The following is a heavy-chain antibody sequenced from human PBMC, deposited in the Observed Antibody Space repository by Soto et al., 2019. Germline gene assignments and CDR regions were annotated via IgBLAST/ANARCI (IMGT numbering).Heavy chain of an antibody. Sequence: GGSLGLSCAASGVTFSSYAMSWVRQAPGKGLEWVSAISGSGGSTYYADSVKGRFTISRDNSKDTLYLQMNSLRAEDTAVYYCAKAEWVVVPAATAEYFQHWGQGTLVTVSS. CDR3: AKAEWVVVPAATAEYFQH. V-gene: IGHV3-23*01. CDR1: GVTFSSYA. J-gene: IGHJ1*01. D-gene: IGHD2-2*01. CDR2: ISGSGGST.